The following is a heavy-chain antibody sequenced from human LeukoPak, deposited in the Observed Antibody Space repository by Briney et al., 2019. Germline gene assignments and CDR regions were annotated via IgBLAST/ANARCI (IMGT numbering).Heavy chain of an antibody. Sequence: ASVRVSCKASGYTVTGYHMHWVRQAPGQGLEWMGWINPNSGGTNYAQKFQGRVTMTRDTSINTAYMELSRLRSDDTAVYYCAGDMVRGVILRRVLEYWGQGTLVTVSS. J-gene: IGHJ4*02. CDR2: INPNSGGT. CDR1: GYTVTGYH. D-gene: IGHD3-10*01. V-gene: IGHV1-2*02. CDR3: AGDMVRGVILRRVLEY.